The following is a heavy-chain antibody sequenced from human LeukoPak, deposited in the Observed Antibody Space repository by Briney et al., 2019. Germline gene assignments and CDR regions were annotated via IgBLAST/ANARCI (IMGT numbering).Heavy chain of an antibody. D-gene: IGHD3-3*01. V-gene: IGHV4-31*03. Sequence: SQTLPLTCTVSGGSISSGVYYWSWIRQHPGKGLEWIGYIYYSGSTYYNPSLKSRVTISVDKSKNQFSLKLSSVTAADTAVYYCARDLRFWSIPVPVWGKGTTVTVSS. J-gene: IGHJ6*04. CDR3: ARDLRFWSIPVPV. CDR1: GGSISSGVYY. CDR2: IYYSGST.